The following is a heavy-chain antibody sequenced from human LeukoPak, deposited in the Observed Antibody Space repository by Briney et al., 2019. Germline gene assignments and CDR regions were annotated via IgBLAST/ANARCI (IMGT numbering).Heavy chain of an antibody. Sequence: GGSLRLSCEASGFTFSSYAMSWVRQAPGKGLEWVSAISGSGGSTYYADSVKGRFTISRDNSKNTLYLQMNSLRAEDTAVYYCAKDGDIWFGELLPAFDYWGQGTLVTVSS. D-gene: IGHD3-10*01. CDR2: ISGSGGST. J-gene: IGHJ4*02. CDR1: GFTFSSYA. V-gene: IGHV3-23*01. CDR3: AKDGDIWFGELLPAFDY.